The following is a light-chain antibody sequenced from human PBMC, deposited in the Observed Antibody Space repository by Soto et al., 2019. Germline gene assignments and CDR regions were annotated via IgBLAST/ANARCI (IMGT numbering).Light chain of an antibody. V-gene: IGKV3-15*01. CDR2: GAS. CDR3: QRGHNWPLT. CDR1: QSINSE. Sequence: EIVMTQSPATLSLSPGERAALSCRASQSINSELAWYQQKPGQHPRLLIYGASTRATGVPARFSGSESGSEFTLTIRGLQSEDFAVYYCQRGHNWPLTFGQGTRLEI. J-gene: IGKJ2*01.